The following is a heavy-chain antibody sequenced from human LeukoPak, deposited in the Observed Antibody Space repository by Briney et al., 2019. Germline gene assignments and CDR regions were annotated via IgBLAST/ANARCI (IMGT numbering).Heavy chain of an antibody. CDR2: MNPNRGNT. CDR1: GDTFTSYD. D-gene: IGHD3-3*01. V-gene: IGHV1-8*01. CDR3: ARVKDPNDYYFWSGQENGMDV. Sequence: ASVKVSCKASGDTFTSYDINCVRQATGQGVEWMGWMNPNRGNTGYAQKFQGRVTMTRNTSISTAYMAMSNLRSEHTAVYYCARVKDPNDYYFWSGQENGMDVWGQGTTATVSS. J-gene: IGHJ6*02.